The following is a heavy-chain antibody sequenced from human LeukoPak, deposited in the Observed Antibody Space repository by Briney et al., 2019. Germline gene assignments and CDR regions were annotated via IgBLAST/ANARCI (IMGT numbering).Heavy chain of an antibody. CDR1: GYSISSGYY. Sequence: SETLSLTCTVSGYSISSGYYWGWIRQPPGKGLEWIGSIYHSGSTKYNPSLKSRVTMSVETSKNQFSLKLSSVTAADTAVYYCARVEEGYGSGRRENYYYYMDVWGKGTTVTISS. CDR3: ARVEEGYGSGRRENYYYYMDV. V-gene: IGHV4-38-2*02. D-gene: IGHD3-10*01. CDR2: IYHSGST. J-gene: IGHJ6*03.